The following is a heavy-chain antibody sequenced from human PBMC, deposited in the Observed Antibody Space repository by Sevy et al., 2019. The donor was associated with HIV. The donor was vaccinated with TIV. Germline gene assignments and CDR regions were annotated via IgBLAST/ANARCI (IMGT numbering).Heavy chain of an antibody. Sequence: GGSLRLSCAASGFTFSSYAMSWVRQAPGKGLEWVASIDPRGNERDYLDSLKGRFTISRDNAKNSLYLQMHSLKAGDTALYYCVRVLWDVLVVPAATPSPWLDSWGQGTLVTVSS. CDR2: IDPRGNER. J-gene: IGHJ5*01. CDR1: GFTFSSYA. D-gene: IGHD1-26*01. V-gene: IGHV3-7*01. CDR3: VRVLWDVLVVPAATPSPWLDS.